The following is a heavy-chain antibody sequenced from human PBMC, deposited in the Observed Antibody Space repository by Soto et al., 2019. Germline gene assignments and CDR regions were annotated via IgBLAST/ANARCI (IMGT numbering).Heavy chain of an antibody. Sequence: GGSLRLSCAASGFTFSTHSMNWVRQAPGKGLEWISYITSSDVTMYADSVKGRFTISRDNAKNSLYLQMNSLRAEDTAVYYCAKVTTPNYYGSGSYYPAPIPYYYYGMDVWGQGTTVTVSS. CDR2: ITSSDVT. CDR1: GFTFSTHS. V-gene: IGHV3-48*01. J-gene: IGHJ6*02. CDR3: AKVTTPNYYGSGSYYPAPIPYYYYGMDV. D-gene: IGHD3-10*01.